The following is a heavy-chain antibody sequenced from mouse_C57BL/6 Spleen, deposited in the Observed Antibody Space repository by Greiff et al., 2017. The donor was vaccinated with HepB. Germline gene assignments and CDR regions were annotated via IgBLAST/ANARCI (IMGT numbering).Heavy chain of an antibody. CDR3: ARVSIYYGNAYYAMDY. CDR1: GYTFTGYW. D-gene: IGHD2-1*01. Sequence: QVQLQQSGAELMKPGASVKLSCKATGYTFTGYWIEWVKQRPGHGLEWIGEILPGSGSTNYNEKFKGKATFTADTSSNTAYMQLSSLTTEDSAIYYCARVSIYYGNAYYAMDYWGQGTSVTVSS. J-gene: IGHJ4*01. CDR2: ILPGSGST. V-gene: IGHV1-9*01.